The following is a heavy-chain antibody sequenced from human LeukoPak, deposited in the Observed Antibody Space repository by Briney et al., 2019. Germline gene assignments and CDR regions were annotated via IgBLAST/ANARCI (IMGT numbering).Heavy chain of an antibody. V-gene: IGHV3-66*01. CDR2: IYSGGST. CDR3: ARNCYSSGWQYYFDY. Sequence: GGSLRLSCAASGFTVSSNYMSWVRQAPGEGLEWVSVIYSGGSTYYADSVKGRFTISRDNSKNTLYLQMNSLRAEDTAVYYCARNCYSSGWQYYFDYWGQGTLVTVSS. D-gene: IGHD6-19*01. J-gene: IGHJ4*02. CDR1: GFTVSSNY.